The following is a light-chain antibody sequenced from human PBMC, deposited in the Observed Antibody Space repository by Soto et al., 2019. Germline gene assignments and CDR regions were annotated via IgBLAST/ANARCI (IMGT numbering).Light chain of an antibody. V-gene: IGLV2-14*01. Sequence: QSALTQPASVSGSPGQSITISCTGTSSDVGAYNYVSWYQQHPGKAPKLIIYEVSNRPSGVSNHFSGSKSGNTASLTISGLQAEDEADYYCSSYTSSSTYVFXAGTKLTVL. CDR3: SSYTSSSTYV. J-gene: IGLJ1*01. CDR1: SSDVGAYNY. CDR2: EVS.